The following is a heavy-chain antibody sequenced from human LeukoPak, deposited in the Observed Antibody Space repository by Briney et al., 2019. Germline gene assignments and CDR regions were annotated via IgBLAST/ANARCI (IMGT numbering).Heavy chain of an antibody. CDR2: ISSNGGTS. D-gene: IGHD5-24*01. CDR3: AREVADGIDY. J-gene: IGHJ4*02. V-gene: IGHV3-64*01. CDR1: GFSFNNYA. Sequence: GGSLRLSCAASGFSFNNYAMQWVRQAPGKGLEYVSVISSNGGTSYYANSVKGRFTISRDNSKNTLYLRMGSLRAEDMAVYYCAREVADGIDYWGQGTLVTVSS.